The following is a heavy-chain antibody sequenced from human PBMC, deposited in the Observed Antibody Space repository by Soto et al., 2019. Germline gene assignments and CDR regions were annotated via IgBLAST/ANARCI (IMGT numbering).Heavy chain of an antibody. CDR1: GYTFTSYA. V-gene: IGHV1-3*01. D-gene: IGHD3-22*01. Sequence: GASVKVSCKASGYTFTSYAMHWVRQAPGQRLEWMGWINAGNGNTKYSQKFQGRVTITRDTSASTAYMELSSLRSEDTAVYYCARGKLYYYDSSGPLDYWGQGTLVTVSS. CDR2: INAGNGNT. J-gene: IGHJ4*02. CDR3: ARGKLYYYDSSGPLDY.